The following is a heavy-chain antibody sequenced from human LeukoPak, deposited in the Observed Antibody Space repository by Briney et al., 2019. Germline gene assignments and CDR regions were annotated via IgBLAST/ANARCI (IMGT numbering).Heavy chain of an antibody. CDR3: ARDSATATGFAADY. V-gene: IGHV1-2*02. D-gene: IGHD6-13*01. J-gene: IGHJ4*02. CDR2: INLNSGVT. Sequence: ASVKVSCKASGYTFTDYYMHWVRRAPGQGLEWMGWINLNSGVTRYTQKFQGGVTMTRDTSISTAYMELSRLTSDDTAVYYCARDSATATGFAADYWGQGTLVTVSS. CDR1: GYTFTDYY.